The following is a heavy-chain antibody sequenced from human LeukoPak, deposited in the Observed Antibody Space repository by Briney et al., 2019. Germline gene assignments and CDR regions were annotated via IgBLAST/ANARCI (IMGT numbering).Heavy chain of an antibody. CDR3: ARAPYYYDSGGYYYLQYYFDY. V-gene: IGHV4-61*02. Sequence: SQTLSLTCTVSGGSISSGSYYWSWIRQPAGKGLEWIGRIYTSGSTNYNPSLKSRVTISVDTSKNQFSLKLSSVTAADTAVFYCARAPYYYDSGGYYYLQYYFDYWGQGTLVTVSS. CDR1: GGSISSGSYY. J-gene: IGHJ4*02. D-gene: IGHD3-22*01. CDR2: IYTSGST.